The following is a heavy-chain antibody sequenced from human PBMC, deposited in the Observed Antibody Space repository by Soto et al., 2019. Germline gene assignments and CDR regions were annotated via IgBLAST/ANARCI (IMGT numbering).Heavy chain of an antibody. CDR1: GFTFDDYA. D-gene: IGHD3-3*01. CDR3: AKEPTVFLNDDAFDI. Sequence: EVQLVESGGGLVQPGRSLRLSCAASGFTFDDYAMHWVRQAPGKGLEWVSGISWNSGSIGYADSVKGRFTISRDNAKNSLYLQMNSLRAEDTALYYCAKEPTVFLNDDAFDIWGQGTMVTVSS. J-gene: IGHJ3*02. CDR2: ISWNSGSI. V-gene: IGHV3-9*01.